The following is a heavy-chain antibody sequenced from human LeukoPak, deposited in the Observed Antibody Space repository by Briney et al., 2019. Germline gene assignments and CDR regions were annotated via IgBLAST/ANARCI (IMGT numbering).Heavy chain of an antibody. Sequence: GGSLRLSCAASGFSFRSHGMNWVRQAPGKGLEWVSGIIPRGDITYYKDSVRGRFTISRDNFKNTVSLQLNSLRDEDTAMYYCAKEDDWGRFNHWGQGTLVTVSS. V-gene: IGHV3-23*01. J-gene: IGHJ1*01. CDR2: IIPRGDIT. D-gene: IGHD3-16*01. CDR3: AKEDDWGRFNH. CDR1: GFSFRSHG.